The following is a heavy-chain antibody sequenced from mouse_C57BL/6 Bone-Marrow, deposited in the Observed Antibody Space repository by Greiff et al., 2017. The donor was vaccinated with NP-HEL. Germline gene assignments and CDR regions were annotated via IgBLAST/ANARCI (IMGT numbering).Heavy chain of an antibody. Sequence: EVHLVESGGGLVKPGGSLKLSCAASGFTFSSYAMSWVRQTPEKRLEWVATISDGGSYTYYPDNVKGRFTISRDNAKNNLYLQMSHLKSEDTAMYYCARGYYGSSYCAMDYWGQGTSVTVSS. CDR2: ISDGGSYT. J-gene: IGHJ4*01. D-gene: IGHD1-1*01. V-gene: IGHV5-4*01. CDR1: GFTFSSYA. CDR3: ARGYYGSSYCAMDY.